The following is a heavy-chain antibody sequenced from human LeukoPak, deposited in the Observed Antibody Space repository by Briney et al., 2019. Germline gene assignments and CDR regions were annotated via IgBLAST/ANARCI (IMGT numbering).Heavy chain of an antibody. CDR2: IYYIGTA. CDR3: ARARGDSPRIYYYMDV. V-gene: IGHV4-30-4*01. CDR1: SDSISIGDYR. D-gene: IGHD3-16*01. J-gene: IGHJ6*03. Sequence: KPSQTLSLTCSVSSDSISIGDYRWSWIRQSPGKGLEWIGYIYYIGTAYYNPSLRNRVALSADTSKNQFSLKLNSVTVADSAVYFCARARGDSPRIYYYMDVWGKGTTVTVSS.